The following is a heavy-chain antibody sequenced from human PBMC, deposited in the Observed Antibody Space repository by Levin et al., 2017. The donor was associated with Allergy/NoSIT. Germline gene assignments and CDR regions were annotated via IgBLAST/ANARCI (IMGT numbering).Heavy chain of an antibody. D-gene: IGHD5-24*01. CDR3: AREYSRRDDYNWEPA. J-gene: IGHJ4*02. Sequence: PGGSLRLSCAASGFTFSSYSMNWVRQAPGKGLEWVSSISSSSSYIYYADSVKGRFTISRDNAKNSLYLQMNSLRAEDTAVYYCAREYSRRDDYNWEPARGQGTLVTVSS. V-gene: IGHV3-21*01. CDR1: GFTFSSYS. CDR2: ISSSSSYI.